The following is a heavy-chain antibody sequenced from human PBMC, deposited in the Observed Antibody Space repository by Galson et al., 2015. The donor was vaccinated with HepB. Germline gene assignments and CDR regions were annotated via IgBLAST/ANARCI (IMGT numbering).Heavy chain of an antibody. CDR1: GFTFSSYW. Sequence: SLRLSCAASGFTFSSYWMSWVRQAPGKGLEWVANIKQDGSEKYYVDSVKGRFTISRDNAKNSLYLQMNSLRAEDTAVYYCARGWNGVYGYGYSDYYYYMDVWGKGTTVTVSS. CDR2: IKQDGSEK. V-gene: IGHV3-7*01. D-gene: IGHD5-18*01. CDR3: ARGWNGVYGYGYSDYYYYMDV. J-gene: IGHJ6*03.